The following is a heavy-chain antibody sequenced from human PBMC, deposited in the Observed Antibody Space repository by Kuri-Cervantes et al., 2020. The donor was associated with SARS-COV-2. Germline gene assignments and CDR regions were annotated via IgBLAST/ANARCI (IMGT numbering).Heavy chain of an antibody. V-gene: IGHV4-39*07. CDR2: IYYSGST. J-gene: IGHJ3*02. CDR3: ARDKLQFDAFDI. D-gene: IGHD5-24*01. Sequence: GSLRLSCSVSGDSISRSTYYWGWIRQPPGKGLEWIGSIYYSGSTNYNPSLKSRVTISVDTSKNQFSLKLSSVTAAGTAVYYCARDKLQFDAFDIWGQGTMVTVSS. CDR1: GDSISRSTYY.